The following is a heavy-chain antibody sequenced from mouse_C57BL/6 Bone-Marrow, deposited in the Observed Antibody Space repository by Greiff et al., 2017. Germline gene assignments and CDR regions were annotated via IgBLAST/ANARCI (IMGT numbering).Heavy chain of an antibody. CDR2: ISSGSSTI. CDR1: GFTFSDYG. CDR3: ARPRPYWYFDV. J-gene: IGHJ1*03. Sequence: EVMLVESGGGLVKPGGSLKLSCAASGFTFSDYGMHWVRQAPEKGLEWVAYISSGSSTIYYADTVKGRFTISRDNAKNTLFLQMTSLRSEDTAMYYCARPRPYWYFDVWGTGTTVTVSS. V-gene: IGHV5-17*01.